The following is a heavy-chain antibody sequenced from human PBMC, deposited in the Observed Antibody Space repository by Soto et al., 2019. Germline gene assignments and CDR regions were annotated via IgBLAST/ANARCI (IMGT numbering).Heavy chain of an antibody. V-gene: IGHV3-21*01. J-gene: IGHJ3*01. CDR3: ASDATTGTMALDL. Sequence: EVQLVESGGGLVQPGGSLRLSCAASGFTFSSYSMNWVRQAPGKGLEWVSSISSSSSYIYYADSVKGRFTISRDNAKNSLYLQRNSLRAEDTAVYYWASDATTGTMALDLWGQGTMVTVSS. CDR2: ISSSSSYI. D-gene: IGHD1-1*01. CDR1: GFTFSSYS.